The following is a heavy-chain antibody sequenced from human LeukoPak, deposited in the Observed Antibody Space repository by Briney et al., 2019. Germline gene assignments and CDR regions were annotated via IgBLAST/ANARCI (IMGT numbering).Heavy chain of an antibody. D-gene: IGHD6-13*01. Sequence: SETLSLTFAVYGGSVSGYYWSWIRQPPGKGLEWRGEINHSGSTNYNPSLKSRVTISVDTSKNQFSLKLSSVTAADTAVYYCARGKDVAAGTVDYWGQGTLVTVSS. V-gene: IGHV4-34*01. CDR3: ARGKDVAAGTVDY. CDR2: INHSGST. CDR1: GGSVSGYY. J-gene: IGHJ4*02.